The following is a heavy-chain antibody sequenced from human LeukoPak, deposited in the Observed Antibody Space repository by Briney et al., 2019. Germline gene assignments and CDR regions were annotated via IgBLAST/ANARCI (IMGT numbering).Heavy chain of an antibody. J-gene: IGHJ2*01. Sequence: SETLSLTCTVSGVSISSYYWSWLRQPPGKGLEWFGYIYFSGNTNYNPSLKSRVTISVDTSKNQFSLNLSSVTAADTAVYYCARDRAPSYCGGDCSNWYFDLWGRGALVTVSS. V-gene: IGHV4-59*12. CDR3: ARDRAPSYCGGDCSNWYFDL. CDR1: GVSISSYY. D-gene: IGHD2-21*01. CDR2: IYFSGNT.